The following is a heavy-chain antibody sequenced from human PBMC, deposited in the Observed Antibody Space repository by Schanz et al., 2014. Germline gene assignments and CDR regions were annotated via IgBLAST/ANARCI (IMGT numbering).Heavy chain of an antibody. V-gene: IGHV1-69*02. CDR3: TRLRRADPNGFDV. Sequence: QVQLVQSGPEVKKPGSSVKVSCQAFGDTFSKYNIMWVRQVPGQGLEWLGRIMPLRGIGNNAWKFQDRLTITADKSMNIAYMELSSLGTEDTAVYYGTRLRRADPNGFDVWGQGTTVTVS. CDR1: GDTFSKYN. CDR2: IMPLRGIG. J-gene: IGHJ6*02. D-gene: IGHD6-19*01.